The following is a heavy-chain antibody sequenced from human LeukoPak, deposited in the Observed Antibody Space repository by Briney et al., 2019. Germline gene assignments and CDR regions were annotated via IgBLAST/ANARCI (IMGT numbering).Heavy chain of an antibody. CDR3: ARVGGMTTVNNAAFDI. Sequence: SETLSLICTVSGGSISSYYWSWIRQPPGKGLEWIGYIYYSGSTNYNPSLKSRVTISIDKPKKQFSLKLISVTAADTAIYYCARVGGMTTVNNAAFDIWGQGTMVTVSS. J-gene: IGHJ3*02. V-gene: IGHV4-59*01. CDR2: IYYSGST. CDR1: GGSISSYY. D-gene: IGHD4-11*01.